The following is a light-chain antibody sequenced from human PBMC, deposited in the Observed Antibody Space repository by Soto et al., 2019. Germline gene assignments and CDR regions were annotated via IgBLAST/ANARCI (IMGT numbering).Light chain of an antibody. CDR3: AAWDDSLNGYV. V-gene: IGLV1-44*01. Sequence: QSVLTQPPSVSGGPGEGVTISRPGGNSKIGSNTVNWYQQLPGTAPKLLIYSNNQRPSGVPDRFSGSKSGTSASLAISGLQSEDEADYYCAAWDDSLNGYVFGTGTKVTVL. CDR2: SNN. J-gene: IGLJ1*01. CDR1: NSKIGSNT.